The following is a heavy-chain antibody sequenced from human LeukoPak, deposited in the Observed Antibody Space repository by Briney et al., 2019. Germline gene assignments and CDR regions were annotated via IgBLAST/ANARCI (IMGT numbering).Heavy chain of an antibody. Sequence: PGGSLRLSCAASGFTFSSYAMSWVRQAPGKGLEWVSAISGSGGSTYYADSVKGRFTISRENSKNTLYLQMNSLRAEDTAVYYCAKDASPIFGVVTAFDYWGQGTLVTVSS. CDR3: AKDASPIFGVVTAFDY. D-gene: IGHD3-3*01. CDR1: GFTFSSYA. J-gene: IGHJ4*02. CDR2: ISGSGGST. V-gene: IGHV3-23*01.